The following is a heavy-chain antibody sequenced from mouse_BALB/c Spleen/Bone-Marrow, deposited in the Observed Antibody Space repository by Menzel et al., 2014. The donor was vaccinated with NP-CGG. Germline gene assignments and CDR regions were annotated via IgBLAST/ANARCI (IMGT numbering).Heavy chain of an antibody. CDR2: IDPSDSYT. J-gene: IGHJ2*01. CDR1: GYTFTSYW. D-gene: IGHD2-1*01. V-gene: IGHV1-69*02. CDR3: ARGLYGNSGY. Sequence: QVQLQQSGAELVKPGASVKLFCKASGYTFTSYWMHWVKQRPGQGLEWIGEIDPSDSYTNYNQKFKGKATLTVDKSSSTAYMQLSSLTSEDSAVYYCARGLYGNSGYWGQGTTLTVSS.